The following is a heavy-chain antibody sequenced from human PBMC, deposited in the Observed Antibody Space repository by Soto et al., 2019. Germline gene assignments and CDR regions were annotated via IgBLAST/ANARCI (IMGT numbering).Heavy chain of an antibody. J-gene: IGHJ6*02. CDR3: ARDSRLITMIVVVPMDV. D-gene: IGHD3-22*01. CDR2: ISAYNGNT. V-gene: IGHV1-18*01. CDR1: GYTFTSYG. Sequence: ASVKVSCKASGYTFTSYGISWVRQAPGQGLEWMGWISAYNGNTNYAQKLQGRVTMTTDTSTSTAYMELRSLRSDDTAVYYCARDSRLITMIVVVPMDVWGQGTTVTVSS.